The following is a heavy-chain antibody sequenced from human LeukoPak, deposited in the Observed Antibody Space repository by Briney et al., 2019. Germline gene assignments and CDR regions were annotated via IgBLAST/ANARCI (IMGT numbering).Heavy chain of an antibody. J-gene: IGHJ4*02. CDR1: GFPFSSYW. V-gene: IGHV3-21*01. D-gene: IGHD6-25*01. Sequence: GGSLRLSCVASGFPFSSYWMNWVRQAPGKGLEWVSSISSSSSYIYYADSVKGRFTISRDNAKNSLYLQMNSLRAEDTAVYYCASGKPGIAAHWGQGTLVTVSS. CDR3: ASGKPGIAAH. CDR2: ISSSSSYI.